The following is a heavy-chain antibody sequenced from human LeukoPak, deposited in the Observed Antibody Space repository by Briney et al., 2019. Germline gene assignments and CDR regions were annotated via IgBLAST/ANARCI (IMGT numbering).Heavy chain of an antibody. CDR2: ISGGGGST. D-gene: IGHD3-10*01. J-gene: IGHJ4*02. Sequence: PGGSLRLSCAASGFTFSSYGMSWVRQAPGKGLEWVSAISGGGGSTYYADSVKGRFTISRDNSKNTLYLQMNSLRVEDTAVYYCARDSSMLRGPLVIYYFDFWGQGTLVTVSS. CDR3: ARDSSMLRGPLVIYYFDF. V-gene: IGHV3-23*01. CDR1: GFTFSSYG.